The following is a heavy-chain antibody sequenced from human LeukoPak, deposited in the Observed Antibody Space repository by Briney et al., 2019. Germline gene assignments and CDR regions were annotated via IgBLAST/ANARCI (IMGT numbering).Heavy chain of an antibody. CDR1: GGSISSYY. CDR3: ARVSWFPGTSYYYMDV. CDR2: IYYSGTT. Sequence: PSETLPLTCTVSGGSISSYYWSWIRQPPGKGLEWIGYIYYSGTTNYNPSLKSRVTISVDTSKNQFSLKLSSVTAADTAVYYCARVSWFPGTSYYYMDVWDKGTTVTVSS. J-gene: IGHJ6*03. D-gene: IGHD1-1*01. V-gene: IGHV4-59*01.